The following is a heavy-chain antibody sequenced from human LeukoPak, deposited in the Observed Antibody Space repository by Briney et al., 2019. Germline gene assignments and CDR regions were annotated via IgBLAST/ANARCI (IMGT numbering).Heavy chain of an antibody. CDR3: ARDYYGSGSYSWFDP. CDR1: GFTFSTYS. CDR2: ITSTSSYI. D-gene: IGHD3-10*01. Sequence: GGSLRLSCAASGFTFSTYSMNWVRQAPGKGLEWVSSITSTSSYIFYAGSVKGRFTISRDNARNSLYLQMNSLRAEDTAVYYCARDYYGSGSYSWFDPWGQGTLVTGSS. V-gene: IGHV3-21*01. J-gene: IGHJ5*02.